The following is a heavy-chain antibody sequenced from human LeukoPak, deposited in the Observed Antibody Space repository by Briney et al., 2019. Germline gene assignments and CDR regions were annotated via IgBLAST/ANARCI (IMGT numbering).Heavy chain of an antibody. D-gene: IGHD1-26*01. CDR1: GFTFNSYA. CDR3: ARDSGSYSEVYAFDI. Sequence: GMSLRLSCAASGFTFNSYAMHWVRQAPGKGLEWVAVISYDGGKTYYAESLKGRFTISRDNSKNTLDLQMHSLGAEDTAVYYCARDSGSYSEVYAFDIWGQGTMVTVSS. J-gene: IGHJ3*02. CDR2: ISYDGGKT. V-gene: IGHV3-30*03.